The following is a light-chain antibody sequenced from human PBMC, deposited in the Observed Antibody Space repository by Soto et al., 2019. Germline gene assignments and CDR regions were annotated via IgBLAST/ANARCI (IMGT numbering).Light chain of an antibody. CDR3: SSYTSSSTLRDNYV. V-gene: IGLV2-14*01. CDR1: GSDVGGYNY. CDR2: DVS. Sequence: QSVLTQPASVSGSPGQSITISCTGTGSDVGGYNYVSWYQQHPGKAPKLMIYDVSNRPSGVSNRFSGSKSGNTASLTISGLQAEDEADYYCSSYTSSSTLRDNYVFGTGTKVTV. J-gene: IGLJ1*01.